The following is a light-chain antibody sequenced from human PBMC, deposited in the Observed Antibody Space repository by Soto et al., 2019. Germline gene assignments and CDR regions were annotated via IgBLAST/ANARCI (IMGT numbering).Light chain of an antibody. V-gene: IGLV2-14*01. CDR1: SSDVGGYNY. CDR2: EVS. J-gene: IGLJ1*01. Sequence: QSVLTQPASVSGSPGQSITISCTGTSSDVGGYNYVSWYQHHPGKAPKLMIYEVSNRPSGVSNRFSGSKSGNTASLTISGLHSEDEADYYCSSYTSSSPYVFGTGTTVTVL. CDR3: SSYTSSSPYV.